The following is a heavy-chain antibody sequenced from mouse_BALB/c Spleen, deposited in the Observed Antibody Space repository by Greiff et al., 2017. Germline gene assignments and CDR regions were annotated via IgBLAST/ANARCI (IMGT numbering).Heavy chain of an antibody. D-gene: IGHD2-1*01. CDR2: IRLKSNNYAT. V-gene: IGHV6-6*02. CDR1: GFTFSNYW. Sequence: EVMLVESGGGLVQPGGSMKLSCVASGFTFSNYWMNWVRQSPEKGLEWVAEIRLKSNNYATHYAESVKGRFTISRDDSKSSVYLQMNNLRAEDTGIYYCAIYYGNPWFAYWGQGTLVTVSA. CDR3: AIYYGNPWFAY. J-gene: IGHJ3*01.